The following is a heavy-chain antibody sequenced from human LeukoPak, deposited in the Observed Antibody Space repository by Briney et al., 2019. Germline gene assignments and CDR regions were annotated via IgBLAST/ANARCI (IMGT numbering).Heavy chain of an antibody. CDR3: ARWEYGDLYSYFDL. CDR2: IKQDGSEK. V-gene: IGHV3-7*03. Sequence: GGSLRLSCAASGFTFSSYWMSWVRQAPGKGLEWVANIKQDGSEKYYVDSVKGRFTISRDNSKNTLYQQMNSLRAEDTAVYYCARWEYGDLYSYFDLWGRGTLVTVSS. D-gene: IGHD4-17*01. CDR1: GFTFSSYW. J-gene: IGHJ2*01.